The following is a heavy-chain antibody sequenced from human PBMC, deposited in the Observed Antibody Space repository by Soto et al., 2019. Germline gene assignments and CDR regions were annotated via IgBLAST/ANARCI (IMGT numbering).Heavy chain of an antibody. CDR3: ASVPIWCGSTSCYTEGFDS. V-gene: IGHV3-23*01. CDR2: ISAGGSDT. CDR1: GFVFSDYA. J-gene: IGHJ4*02. D-gene: IGHD2-2*01. Sequence: EVKLLDSGGGWVQPGGSLRLSCVASGFVFSDYAMSWVRQAPGKGLEWVSAISAGGSDTYYADSVKGRFTVSRVNSKNTLYLHMNPLRAKDAAIYYCASVPIWCGSTSCYTEGFDSWGQGTMVTVSS.